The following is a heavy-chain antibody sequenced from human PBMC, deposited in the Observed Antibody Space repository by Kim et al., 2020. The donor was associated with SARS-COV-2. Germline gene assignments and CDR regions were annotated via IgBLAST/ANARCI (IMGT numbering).Heavy chain of an antibody. Sequence: YNPSLKSRVTISVDTSKNQFSLKLSSVTAADTAVYYCARLRFHAGLAWFDPWGQGTLVTVSS. V-gene: IGHV4-39*01. CDR3: ARLRFHAGLAWFDP. D-gene: IGHD3-16*01. J-gene: IGHJ5*02.